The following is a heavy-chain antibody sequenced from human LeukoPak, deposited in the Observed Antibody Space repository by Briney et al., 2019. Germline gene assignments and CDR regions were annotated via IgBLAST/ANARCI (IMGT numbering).Heavy chain of an antibody. D-gene: IGHD3-22*01. V-gene: IGHV3-23*01. CDR3: AKDRPNYYGSNGHYYKLNGDC. Sequence: GGSQRLSCAASGFTFSSYAMSWVRQAPGKGLEWVSFITSSGAATYYADSVKGRFTISRDNSDNTLYLQMNSLRAEDTAVYYCAKDRPNYYGSNGHYYKLNGDCWGQGTLVTVSS. J-gene: IGHJ4*02. CDR1: GFTFSSYA. CDR2: ITSSGAAT.